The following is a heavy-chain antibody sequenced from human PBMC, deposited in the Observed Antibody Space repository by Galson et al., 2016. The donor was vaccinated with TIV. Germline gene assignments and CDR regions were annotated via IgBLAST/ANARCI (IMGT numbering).Heavy chain of an antibody. CDR2: ISGSGNYR. V-gene: IGHV3-11*06. CDR1: GFAFNNYY. D-gene: IGHD6-6*01. Sequence: SLRLSCAASGFAFNNYYLTWIRQTPGKGLEWVSHISGSGNYRDYADSVKGRFTISRDNAKNSLYLQMNSLRAEDTAVYYCSSSSEDYWGQGTLVTVSS. J-gene: IGHJ4*02. CDR3: SSSSEDY.